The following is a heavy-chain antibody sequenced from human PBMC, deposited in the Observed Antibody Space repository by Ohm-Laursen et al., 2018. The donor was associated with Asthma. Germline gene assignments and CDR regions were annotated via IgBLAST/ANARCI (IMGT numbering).Heavy chain of an antibody. J-gene: IGHJ3*02. CDR2: ISSDETYK. Sequence: SLRLSCSAPGFTFSIYALHWVRQAPGKGLEWVAIISSDETYKNYANSVKGRFTISKDNSKNTLFLQMNSLRPDDTAVYYCARRDFSGGDTNAAFDIWGRGTMVAVSS. V-gene: IGHV3-30*04. CDR1: GFTFSIYA. D-gene: IGHD2-21*02. CDR3: ARRDFSGGDTNAAFDI.